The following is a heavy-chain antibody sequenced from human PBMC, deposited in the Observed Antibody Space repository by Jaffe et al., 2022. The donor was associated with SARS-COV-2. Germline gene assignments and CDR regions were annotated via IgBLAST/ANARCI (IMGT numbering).Heavy chain of an antibody. J-gene: IGHJ4*02. CDR3: ARQGVMTPPDY. D-gene: IGHD3-16*01. CDR2: IYYSGST. V-gene: IGHV4-59*01. CDR1: GGSISSYY. Sequence: QVQLQESGPGLVKPSETLSLTCSVSGGSISSYYWSWIRQPPGKGLEWIGYIYYSGSTNYNPSLKSRVTISVDTSKNQFSLNLSSVTAADTAVYYCARQGVMTPPDYWGQGTLVTVSS.